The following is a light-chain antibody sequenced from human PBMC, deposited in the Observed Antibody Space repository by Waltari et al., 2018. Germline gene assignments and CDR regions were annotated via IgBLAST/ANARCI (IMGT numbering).Light chain of an antibody. Sequence: SYELTQPPSVSVSPGQTARITCPGDALPKQYAYWYQQKPGQAPVLVIYKDSERPSGIPERFSGSSSGTTVTLTISGVQAEDEADYYCQSADSSGTWFGGGTKLTVL. CDR1: ALPKQY. J-gene: IGLJ3*02. CDR3: QSADSSGTW. V-gene: IGLV3-25*03. CDR2: KDS.